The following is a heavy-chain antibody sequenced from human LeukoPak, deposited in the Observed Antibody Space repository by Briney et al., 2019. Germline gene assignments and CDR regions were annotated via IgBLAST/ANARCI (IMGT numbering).Heavy chain of an antibody. J-gene: IGHJ6*03. Sequence: GSLRLSCAASGFTFSSYGMHWVRQRPGKGLEWIGEINHSGITNYNPSLKSRVTISVDTSKNQFSLKLSSVTAADTAVYYCARHRYDFLGDMDVWGKGTTVTVSS. D-gene: IGHD3-3*01. V-gene: IGHV4-34*01. CDR2: INHSGIT. CDR3: ARHRYDFLGDMDV. CDR1: GFTFSSYG.